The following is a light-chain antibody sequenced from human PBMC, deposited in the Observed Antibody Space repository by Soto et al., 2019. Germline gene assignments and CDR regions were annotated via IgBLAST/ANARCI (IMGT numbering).Light chain of an antibody. CDR1: TTDVGGYSY. CDR2: DVS. J-gene: IGLJ1*01. Sequence: QSALPQPASVSGSLGQWITISRTGTTTDVGGYSYASWFQQQPGKAPKLIIYDVSGRPSRVSNRFSGSKSGNTASLTISGLQAEDEADYYCSSYTPSGFVFGPGTKLTVL. CDR3: SSYTPSGFV. V-gene: IGLV2-14*01.